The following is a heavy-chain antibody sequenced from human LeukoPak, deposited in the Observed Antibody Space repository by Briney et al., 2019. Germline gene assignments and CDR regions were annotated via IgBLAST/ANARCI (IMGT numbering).Heavy chain of an antibody. CDR1: GFTFSSYA. J-gene: IGHJ2*01. D-gene: IGHD3-9*01. Sequence: GGSLRLSCAASGFTFSSYAMSWVRQAPGKGLEWVSAISGDGGSTYYADSVKGRFTISRDNSKNTLYLQMNSLRAEDTAVYYCAKNRAGYNWYFDLWGRGTLVTVSS. CDR2: ISGDGGST. CDR3: AKNRAGYNWYFDL. V-gene: IGHV3-23*01.